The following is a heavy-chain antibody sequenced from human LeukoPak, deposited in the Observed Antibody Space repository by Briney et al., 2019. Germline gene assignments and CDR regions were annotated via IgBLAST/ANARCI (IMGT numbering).Heavy chain of an antibody. J-gene: IGHJ4*02. CDR3: ASQEGVRYFDY. CDR2: ISSRGYTI. CDR1: GFNFSDKH. V-gene: IGHV3-11*01. Sequence: GESLRLSCAASGFNFSDKHMSWVRQAPGKGLEWVSYISSRGYTIYYADSVKGRFTISRDNAKNFLFLQMTSLRAEDTAVYYCASQEGVRYFDYWGQGTLVTVSS. D-gene: IGHD3-10*01.